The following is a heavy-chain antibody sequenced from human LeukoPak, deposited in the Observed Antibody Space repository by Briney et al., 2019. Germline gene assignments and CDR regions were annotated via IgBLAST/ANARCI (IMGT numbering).Heavy chain of an antibody. D-gene: IGHD4-17*01. J-gene: IGHJ6*03. V-gene: IGHV1-8*01. CDR3: TRGRTDYGDSPPDYYYYMDV. Sequence: ASVKVSCKASGYTFTSYDINWVRQATGQGLEWMGWMNPNSGNTGYAQKFQGRVTMTRNTSISTAYMELSSLRSEDTAVYYCTRGRTDYGDSPPDYYYYMDVWGKGTTVTVSS. CDR1: GYTFTSYD. CDR2: MNPNSGNT.